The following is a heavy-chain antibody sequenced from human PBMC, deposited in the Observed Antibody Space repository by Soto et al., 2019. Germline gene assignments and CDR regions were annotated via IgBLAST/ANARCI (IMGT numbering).Heavy chain of an antibody. CDR2: IIPIFGTA. CDR3: AIEYSSSPPYYPIGY. J-gene: IGHJ4*02. CDR1: GGTFSSYS. Sequence: GASVKVSCKASGGTFSSYSISWVRQAPGQGLDWMGGIIPIFGTANYAQKFQGRVTITADESSSTAYMELSSLRSEDTAVYYCAIEYSSSPPYYPIGYWGQGTLVTVSS. D-gene: IGHD6-6*01. V-gene: IGHV1-69*13.